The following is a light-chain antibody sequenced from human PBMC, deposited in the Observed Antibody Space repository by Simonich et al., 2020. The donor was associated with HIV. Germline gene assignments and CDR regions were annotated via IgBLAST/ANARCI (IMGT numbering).Light chain of an antibody. CDR1: TGAVTSGQY. V-gene: IGLV7-46*01. CDR2: ETS. Sequence: HAVVTQEPSLTVSPGGTVTLTCGSSTGAVTSGQYPYWFQQKPGHAPKTLIYETSNNHSWTFARLSGSLLGGKAALTLSGAQPEDEADYYCLLSHSGVWVFGGGTKLTVL. CDR3: LLSHSGVWV. J-gene: IGLJ3*02.